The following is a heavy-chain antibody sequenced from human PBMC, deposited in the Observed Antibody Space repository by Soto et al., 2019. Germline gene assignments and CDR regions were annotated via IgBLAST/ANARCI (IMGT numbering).Heavy chain of an antibody. CDR2: IYPGDSDT. CDR3: ATGGSQLNAYYYGMDV. Sequence: PGESLKISCKGSGYSFTSYWIGWVRQMPGKGLEWMGIIYPGDSDTRYSPSFQGQVTISADKSISTAYLQWSSLKASDTAMYYRATGGSQLNAYYYGMDVWGQGTTVTFYS. CDR1: GYSFTSYW. D-gene: IGHD2-15*01. J-gene: IGHJ6*01. V-gene: IGHV5-51*01.